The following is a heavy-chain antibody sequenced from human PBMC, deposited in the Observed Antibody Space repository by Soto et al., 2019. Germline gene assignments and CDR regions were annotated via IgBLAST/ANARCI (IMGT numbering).Heavy chain of an antibody. CDR3: ARDKWTDSSPRPYYCDGMDV. CDR1: GYTFTSYG. J-gene: IGHJ6*02. CDR2: ISAYNGNT. V-gene: IGHV1-18*01. D-gene: IGHD6-13*01. Sequence: ASVKVSCKASGYTFTSYGISWVRQAPGQGLEWMGWISAYNGNTNYAQKLQGRVTMTTDTSTSTAYMELRSLRSDDTAVYYCARDKWTDSSPRPYYCDGMDVWSQGTTVIGSS.